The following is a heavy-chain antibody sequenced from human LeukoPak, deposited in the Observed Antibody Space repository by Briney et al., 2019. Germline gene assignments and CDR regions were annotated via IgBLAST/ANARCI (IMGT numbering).Heavy chain of an antibody. CDR3: AGVWFGELSSWFDP. CDR1: GGSISSGSYY. V-gene: IGHV4-61*02. J-gene: IGHJ5*02. D-gene: IGHD3-10*01. CDR2: IYTSGST. Sequence: KPSQTLSLTCTVSGGSISSGSYYWSWIRQPAGKGLEWIGRIYTSGSTNYNPSLKSRVTISVDTSKNQFSLKLSSVTAADTAVYYCAGVWFGELSSWFDPWGQGTLATVSS.